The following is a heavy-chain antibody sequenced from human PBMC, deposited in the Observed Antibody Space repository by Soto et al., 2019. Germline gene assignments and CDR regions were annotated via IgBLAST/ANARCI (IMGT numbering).Heavy chain of an antibody. Sequence: QVQLVQSGAEVKKPGSSVKVSCKASGGTFSSYAISWVRQAPGQGLEWMGGIIPIFGTANYAQKFQGRVTITADESTSTAYMELSRLRSEDTAVYYCARDLFGGSYYEQYYFDYWGQGTLVTVSS. CDR3: ARDLFGGSYYEQYYFDY. D-gene: IGHD1-26*01. CDR1: GGTFSSYA. CDR2: IIPIFGTA. V-gene: IGHV1-69*01. J-gene: IGHJ4*02.